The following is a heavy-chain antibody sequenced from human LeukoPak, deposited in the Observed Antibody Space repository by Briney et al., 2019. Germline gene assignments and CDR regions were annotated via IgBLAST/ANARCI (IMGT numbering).Heavy chain of an antibody. CDR3: ARDPEKAARPDAFDI. CDR1: GFTFSSYS. J-gene: IGHJ3*02. CDR2: ISSSSSYI. Sequence: GESLRLSCAASGFTFSSYSMNWVRQAPGKGLEWVSSISSSSSYIYYADSVKGRFTISRDNAKNSLYLQMNSLRAEDTAVYYCARDPEKAARPDAFDIWGQGTMVTVSS. D-gene: IGHD6-6*01. V-gene: IGHV3-21*01.